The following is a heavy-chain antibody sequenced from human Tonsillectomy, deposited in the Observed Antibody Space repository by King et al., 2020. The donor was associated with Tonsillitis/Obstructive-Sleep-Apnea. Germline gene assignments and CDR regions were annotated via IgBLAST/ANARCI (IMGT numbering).Heavy chain of an antibody. V-gene: IGHV4-39*01. CDR2: IYYSGST. CDR3: ARRKYSIITGPDWYFDL. CDR1: GGSISSSSYY. J-gene: IGHJ2*01. D-gene: IGHD6-6*01. Sequence: QLQESGPGLVKPSETLSLTCTVSGGSISSSSYYWGWIRQPPGKGLEWIGSIYYSGSTYYNPSLQSRFTISVDTSKNQFSLERSSVTAADTAVYYCARRKYSIITGPDWYFDLWGRGTLVIVSS.